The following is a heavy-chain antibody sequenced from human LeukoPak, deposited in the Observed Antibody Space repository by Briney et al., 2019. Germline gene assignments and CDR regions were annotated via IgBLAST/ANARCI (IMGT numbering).Heavy chain of an antibody. CDR3: ARGVLTTVSYYMDV. Sequence: SETLSLTCTVSGGSISSYYWSWIRQPPGKGLEWIGHIYYSGSTNYNPSLKSRVTISVDTSKNQFSLKLSSVTAADTAVYYCARGVLTTVSYYMDVWGKGTTVTVSS. CDR2: IYYSGST. J-gene: IGHJ6*03. CDR1: GGSISSYY. V-gene: IGHV4-59*01. D-gene: IGHD4-11*01.